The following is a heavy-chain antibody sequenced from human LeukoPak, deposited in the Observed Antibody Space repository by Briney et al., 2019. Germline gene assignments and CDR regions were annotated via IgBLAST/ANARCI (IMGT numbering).Heavy chain of an antibody. V-gene: IGHV4-59*01. CDR1: GGSISSYY. CDR3: ASHSMVQGAMF. D-gene: IGHD3-10*01. CDR2: IYYSGST. Sequence: SETLSLTCTVSGGSISSYYWSWIRQPPGKGLEWIGYIYYSGSTNYNPSLKSRVTISVDTSKNQFSLKLSSVTAADTAVYYCASHSMVQGAMFWGQGTLVTVSS. J-gene: IGHJ4*02.